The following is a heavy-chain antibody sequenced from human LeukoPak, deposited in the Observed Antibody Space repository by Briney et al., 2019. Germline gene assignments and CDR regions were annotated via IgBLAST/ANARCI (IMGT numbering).Heavy chain of an antibody. J-gene: IGHJ6*02. D-gene: IGHD6-13*01. V-gene: IGHV1-2*02. Sequence: ASVKVSCKASGYTFTGYYMHWVRQAPGQGLEWMGWINPNSGGTNYAQKFQGRVTMTRDTSISTAYMELRRLRSDDTAVYYCARGGGIAAAGHYYYYGMDVWGQGTTVTVSS. CDR1: GYTFTGYY. CDR2: INPNSGGT. CDR3: ARGGGIAAAGHYYYYGMDV.